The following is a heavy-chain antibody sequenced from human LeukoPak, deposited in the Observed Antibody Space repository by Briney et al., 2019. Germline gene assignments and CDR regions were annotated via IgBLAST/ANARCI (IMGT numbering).Heavy chain of an antibody. D-gene: IGHD1-26*01. J-gene: IGHJ3*02. V-gene: IGHV4-4*07. CDR3: ARSGSYANDAFHI. CDR1: GGSISSYH. CDR2: LYTCWGT. Sequence: SETLSLTCTVSGGSISSYHWSWIRQPAPKGLERDGRLYTCWGTNYNPSLKSRVSMSVDTSKSQFSLELNSVTAADTAVYYCARSGSYANDAFHIWGQGTMVTVSS.